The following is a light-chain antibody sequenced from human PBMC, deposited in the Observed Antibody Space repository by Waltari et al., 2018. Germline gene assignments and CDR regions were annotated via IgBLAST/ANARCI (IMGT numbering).Light chain of an antibody. CDR2: EGI. V-gene: IGLV2-23*01. CDR3: CSYAGSSTLV. Sequence: QSALTQPASVSGSPGPSITISCTGTRSDVGSYNLVSWYQQHPGKAPKLMIYEGIKRPSGVSNRFSGSKSGNTASLTISGLQAEDEADYYCCSYAGSSTLVFGGGTKLTVL. J-gene: IGLJ2*01. CDR1: RSDVGSYNL.